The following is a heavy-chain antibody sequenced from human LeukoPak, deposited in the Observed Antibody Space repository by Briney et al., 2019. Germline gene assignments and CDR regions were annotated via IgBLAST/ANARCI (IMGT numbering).Heavy chain of an antibody. CDR2: ISTTSGTI. Sequence: GGSLRLSCAASAFTFSSYDMNWVRQVPGKGLEWISYISTTSGTIYYADSVKGRFTISRDNAKNSLYLQMNSLRAEDTAVYYCARPLVGDSLDYWGQGTLVTVSS. CDR1: AFTFSSYD. V-gene: IGHV3-48*01. J-gene: IGHJ4*02. D-gene: IGHD1-26*01. CDR3: ARPLVGDSLDY.